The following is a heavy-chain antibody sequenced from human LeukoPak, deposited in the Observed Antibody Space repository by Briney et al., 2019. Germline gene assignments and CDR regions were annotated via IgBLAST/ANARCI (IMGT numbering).Heavy chain of an antibody. V-gene: IGHV1-18*01. CDR2: ISGCNGDT. CDR1: GYTFTNFG. Sequence: ASVKVSCKASGYTFTNFGISWVRQAPGQGLEWMGWISGCNGDTNYAQKLQDRVTMTTDTSTSTAYMELRSLRSDDTAVYYCARSPHEGGIVPAAKDCWGQGTLVTVSS. CDR3: ARSPHEGGIVPAAKDC. D-gene: IGHD2-2*01. J-gene: IGHJ4*02.